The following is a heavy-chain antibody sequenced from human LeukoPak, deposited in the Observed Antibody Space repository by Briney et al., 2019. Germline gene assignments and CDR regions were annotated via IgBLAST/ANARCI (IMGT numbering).Heavy chain of an antibody. V-gene: IGHV1-2*02. CDR2: INPNSGGT. CDR3: AAQILHLGDDYGDYVGSHRIDY. CDR1: GYTFTGYY. J-gene: IGHJ4*02. Sequence: GASVKVSCKASGYTFTGYYMHWVRQAPGQGLEWMGWINPNSGGTNYAQKFQGRVTMTRDTSISTAYMELSRLRSDDTAVYYCAAQILHLGDDYGDYVGSHRIDYWGQGTLVTVSS. D-gene: IGHD4-17*01.